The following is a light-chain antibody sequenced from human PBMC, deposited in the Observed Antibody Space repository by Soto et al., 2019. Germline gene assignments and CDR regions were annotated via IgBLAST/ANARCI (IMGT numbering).Light chain of an antibody. CDR1: YNL. J-gene: IGLJ3*02. Sequence: QSVLTQPASVSGSPGQSITISCSGTYNLVSWYQQYPGKAPKLMIFEVNKRPSGVSYRFSGAKSGNTASLTISALQAEDEADYFCCSYVTSRRVFGGGTKLTVL. CDR3: CSYVTSRRV. V-gene: IGLV2-23*02. CDR2: EVN.